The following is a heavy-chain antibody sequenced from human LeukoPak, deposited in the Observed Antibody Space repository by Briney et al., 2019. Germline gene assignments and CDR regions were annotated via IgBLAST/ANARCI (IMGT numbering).Heavy chain of an antibody. CDR2: IFYGRNT. J-gene: IGHJ4*02. D-gene: IGHD7-27*01. CDR1: GDSIGSYF. Sequence: SETLSLTCTVSGDSIGSYFWSWIRQPPGKGLEWIGYIFYGRNTDYNPSLKSRVTISVDTSKNQFSLKLSSVTAADSAVYYCAKGGGEYAFDYWGQGTLVTVSS. CDR3: AKGGGEYAFDY. V-gene: IGHV4-59*01.